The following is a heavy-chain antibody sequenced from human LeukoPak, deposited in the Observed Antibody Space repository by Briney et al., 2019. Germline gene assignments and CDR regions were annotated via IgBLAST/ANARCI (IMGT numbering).Heavy chain of an antibody. CDR1: GFTFSSYS. J-gene: IGHJ4*02. Sequence: GGSLRLSCAASGFTFSSYSMNWVRQAPGKGLEWVSYISSSSSTIYYAGSVKGRFTISRDNAKNSLYLQMNSLRAEDTAVYYCARGPLYGSGKGDYWGQGTLVTVSS. CDR2: ISSSSSTI. V-gene: IGHV3-48*01. D-gene: IGHD3-10*01. CDR3: ARGPLYGSGKGDY.